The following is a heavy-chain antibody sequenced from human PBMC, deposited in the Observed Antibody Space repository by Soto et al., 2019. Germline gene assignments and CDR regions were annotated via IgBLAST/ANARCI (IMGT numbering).Heavy chain of an antibody. J-gene: IGHJ3*02. CDR3: ARYCSGGSCYSSDAFDI. D-gene: IGHD2-15*01. CDR2: ISYDGSKK. Sequence: QVQLVESGGGVVQPGRSLRLSCAASGFTFSSYGMHWVRQAPGKGLEWVAVISYDGSKKYYADSVKGRFTISRDNSKNTLYLQMNSLRAEDTAVYYCARYCSGGSCYSSDAFDIWGQGTTVTVSS. CDR1: GFTFSSYG. V-gene: IGHV3-30*03.